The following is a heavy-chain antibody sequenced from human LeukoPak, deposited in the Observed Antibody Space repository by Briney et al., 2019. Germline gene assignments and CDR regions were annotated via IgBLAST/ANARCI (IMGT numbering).Heavy chain of an antibody. V-gene: IGHV3-7*01. CDR3: ARGNFYSGSGSSPLDY. CDR1: GFTFSTYW. Sequence: GGSLRLSCAASGFTFSTYWMTWVRQAPGKGLEWVADIKEDGSEKYYGDSVKGRFTISRDNAKNTLFLQMNSLRAEDAAIYYCARGNFYSGSGSSPLDYWGLGTLVTVSS. D-gene: IGHD3-10*01. CDR2: IKEDGSEK. J-gene: IGHJ4*02.